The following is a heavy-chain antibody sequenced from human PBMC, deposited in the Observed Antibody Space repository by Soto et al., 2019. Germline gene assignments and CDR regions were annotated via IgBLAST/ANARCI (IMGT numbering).Heavy chain of an antibody. V-gene: IGHV3-72*01. CDR3: SKTVITAPLFEY. CDR1: GFTFSGHY. J-gene: IGHJ4*02. Sequence: PGCSLRLSCAGSGFTFSGHYMDWVRQAPGKGLEWLGRIRNKPNGHTTEYAASVKGRFTISRDDSKNSVYLQMNSLKSEDTAVYYCSKTVITAPLFEYWGQGTLVTASS. D-gene: IGHD3-16*01. CDR2: IRNKPNGHTT.